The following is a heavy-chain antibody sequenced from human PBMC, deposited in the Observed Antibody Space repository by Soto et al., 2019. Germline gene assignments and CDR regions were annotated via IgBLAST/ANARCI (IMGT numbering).Heavy chain of an antibody. V-gene: IGHV1-46*01. J-gene: IGHJ5*01. Sequence: QVQLVQSGAEVKKPGASVKLSCKSSEYTFTDYYIHWVRQAPGQGLEWMGLINPSGGSTRYAQKFQGRVTMTRDTSTSTVYMELSSLRSEDTAVYYCATAAYSTSWYDFWGQGTLVTVSS. CDR1: EYTFTDYY. CDR3: ATAAYSTSWYDF. CDR2: INPSGGST. D-gene: IGHD6-13*01.